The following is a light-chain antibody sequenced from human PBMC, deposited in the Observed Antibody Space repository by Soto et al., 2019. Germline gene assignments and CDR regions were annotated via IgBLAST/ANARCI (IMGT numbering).Light chain of an antibody. V-gene: IGKV3D-11*01. CDR3: QQRSNWGLT. CDR2: DAS. J-gene: IGKJ4*01. CDR1: QGLNRN. Sequence: ETVLTQSPATLSVSPGETATLSCTTSQGLNRNLAWYQQKPGQAPRLLIYDASKRATGIPARFSGSGSGTDFTLTISSLEPEDFAVYYCQQRSNWGLTFGGGTKVDIK.